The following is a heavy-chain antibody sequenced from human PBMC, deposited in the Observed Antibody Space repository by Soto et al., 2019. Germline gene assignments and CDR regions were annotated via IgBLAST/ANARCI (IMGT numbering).Heavy chain of an antibody. D-gene: IGHD3-9*01. Sequence: SETLSLTCTVSGGSMISSSYYFCCIREPPWKGLEWIANMYFSGFYSGSTSYNPSLKSRVTISVDTSKNQFSLQVSSVTAADTAVYYCARGFDILTFGFCLDYWGQGTLVTVSS. CDR1: GGSMISSSYY. CDR2: MYFSGFYSGST. V-gene: IGHV4-39*01. J-gene: IGHJ4*02. CDR3: ARGFDILTFGFCLDY.